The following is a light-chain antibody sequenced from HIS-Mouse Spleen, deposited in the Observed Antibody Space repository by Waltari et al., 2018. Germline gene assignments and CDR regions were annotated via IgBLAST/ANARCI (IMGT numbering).Light chain of an antibody. Sequence: DIQLTPYPSFLSASVGDRVTITCRARQGISSYLAWYQRKQGKAPQLLIYAASTLQSGVPSRCSGSGAETEFTLTMISLQPEDFATYDCQQLNSYPPTFGQGTKVEIK. CDR3: QQLNSYPPT. CDR1: QGISSY. J-gene: IGKJ1*01. CDR2: AAS. V-gene: IGKV1-9*01.